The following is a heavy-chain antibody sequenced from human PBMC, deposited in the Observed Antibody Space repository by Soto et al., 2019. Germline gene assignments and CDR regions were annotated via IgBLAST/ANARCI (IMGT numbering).Heavy chain of an antibody. D-gene: IGHD3-9*01. Sequence: SETLSLTCTVSGGSISSYYWSWIRQPPGKGLEWIGYIYYSGSTNYNPSLKSRVTISVDTSKDQFSLKLSSVTAADTAVYYCARDRGDYDILTGYSPYYGMDVWGQGTTVTVSS. J-gene: IGHJ6*02. CDR3: ARDRGDYDILTGYSPYYGMDV. V-gene: IGHV4-59*01. CDR1: GGSISSYY. CDR2: IYYSGST.